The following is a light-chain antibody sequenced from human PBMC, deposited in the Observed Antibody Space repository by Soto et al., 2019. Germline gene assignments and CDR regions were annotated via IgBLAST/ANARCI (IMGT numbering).Light chain of an antibody. CDR1: SSDVGGYNY. CDR3: SSYTGSSTWV. V-gene: IGLV2-14*01. Sequence: QSALTQPASVSGSPGQSITISCTGTSSDVGGYNYVSWYQQHPGKAPKLMIYEVNNRPSGVSNRFSGSKSGNTASLTISGLQADDEADYYCSSYTGSSTWVFGGGTKLTVL. CDR2: EVN. J-gene: IGLJ3*02.